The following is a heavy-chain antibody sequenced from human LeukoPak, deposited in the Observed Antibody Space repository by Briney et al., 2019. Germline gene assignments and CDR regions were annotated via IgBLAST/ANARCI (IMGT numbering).Heavy chain of an antibody. CDR3: ARDQRNSGSYRFEY. J-gene: IGHJ4*02. CDR1: GYTFSAYG. V-gene: IGHV1-18*01. Sequence: ASVTVSCKTSGYTFSAYGISWVRQAPGQGLEWMGWITGNNGHTNYAPSLQGRVTMTTDTSTNTAYMELTNLRSDDTAVYYCARDQRNSGSYRFEYWGQGTLVTVSS. D-gene: IGHD1-26*01. CDR2: ITGNNGHT.